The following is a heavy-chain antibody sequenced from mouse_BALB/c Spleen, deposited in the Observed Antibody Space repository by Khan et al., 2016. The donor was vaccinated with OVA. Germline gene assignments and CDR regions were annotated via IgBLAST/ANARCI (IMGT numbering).Heavy chain of an antibody. V-gene: IGHV1S81*02. CDR2: VYPGDGRT. J-gene: IGHJ2*01. D-gene: IGHD2-1*01. CDR3: ARNADYGNYFDY. CDR1: GYTFTNYW. Sequence: QVQLQQPGAELVKPGASVKLSCKASGYTFTNYWVHWVKQRPGQGLEWIGEVYPGDGRTNYNEKFKSKATLTVDKSSSPAYMQLSSLTSEDSAVYYCARNADYGNYFDYWGQGTTLTVSS.